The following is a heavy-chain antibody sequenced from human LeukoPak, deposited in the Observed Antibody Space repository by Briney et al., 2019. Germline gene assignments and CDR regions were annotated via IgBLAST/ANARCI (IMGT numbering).Heavy chain of an antibody. CDR3: ARAPGSEGFDP. V-gene: IGHV3-21*01. J-gene: IGHJ5*02. CDR2: ISSSSSYI. Sequence: PGGSLRLSCAASGFTFSSYSMNWVRQAPGKGLGWVSSISSSSSYIYYADSVKGRFTISRDNAKNSPYLQMNSLRAEDTAVYYCARAPGSEGFDPWGQGTLVTVSS. CDR1: GFTFSSYS. D-gene: IGHD6-25*01.